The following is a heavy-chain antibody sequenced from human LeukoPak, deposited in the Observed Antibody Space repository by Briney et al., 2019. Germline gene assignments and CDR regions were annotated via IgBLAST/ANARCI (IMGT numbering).Heavy chain of an antibody. Sequence: LGGSLRLSCAASGFTFSSYSMNWVRQAPGKGLEWVSYISSSSSTIYYADSVKGRFTISRDNAKNSLYLQMNSLRAEDTAVYYCARVGGSIAVAPEPDYWGQGTLVTVSS. V-gene: IGHV3-48*01. CDR3: ARVGGSIAVAPEPDY. D-gene: IGHD6-19*01. J-gene: IGHJ4*02. CDR2: ISSSSSTI. CDR1: GFTFSSYS.